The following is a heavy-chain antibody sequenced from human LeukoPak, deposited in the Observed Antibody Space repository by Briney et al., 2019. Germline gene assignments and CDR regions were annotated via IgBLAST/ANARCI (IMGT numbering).Heavy chain of an antibody. D-gene: IGHD3-10*01. CDR2: IIPILGIA. Sequence: SVKVSCEASGGTFSSYAISWVRQAPGQGLEWMGRIIPILGIANYAQKFQGRVTITADKSTSTAYMELSSLRSEDTAVYYCAREWLNYYGSGSYYGMGVWGQGTTVTVSS. J-gene: IGHJ6*02. CDR1: GGTFSSYA. CDR3: AREWLNYYGSGSYYGMGV. V-gene: IGHV1-69*04.